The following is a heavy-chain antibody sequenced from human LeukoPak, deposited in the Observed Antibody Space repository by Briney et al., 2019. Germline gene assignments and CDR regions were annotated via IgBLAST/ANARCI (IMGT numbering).Heavy chain of an antibody. CDR2: IIPILGIA. CDR1: GGTFSSYT. D-gene: IGHD5-12*01. CDR3: VRMRIYRDYVDFDS. V-gene: IGHV1-69*02. Sequence: SVKVSCKASGGTFSSYTISWVRQAPGQGLEWMGRIIPILGIANYAQKFQGRVTITADKSTSTAYMELSSLRSDDTALYYCVRMRIYRDYVDFDSWGQGTLVTVSS. J-gene: IGHJ4*02.